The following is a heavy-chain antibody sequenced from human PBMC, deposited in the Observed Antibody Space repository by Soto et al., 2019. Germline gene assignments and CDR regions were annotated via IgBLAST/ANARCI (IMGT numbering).Heavy chain of an antibody. D-gene: IGHD3-22*01. CDR3: NSMILVPREAH. Sequence: PGGSLRLSCAASGFSFSSSAMNWVRQAPGKGLEWVSIISDSGDRTHFADSVKGRFTISRDNSKNTLFLEMNSLKTEDTALYYCNSMILVPREAHWGRGTLVTVSS. V-gene: IGHV3-23*01. J-gene: IGHJ4*02. CDR2: ISDSGDRT. CDR1: GFSFSSSA.